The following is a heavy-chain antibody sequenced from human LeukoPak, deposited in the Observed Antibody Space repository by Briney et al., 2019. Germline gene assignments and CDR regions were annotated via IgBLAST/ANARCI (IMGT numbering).Heavy chain of an antibody. Sequence: SQTLSLTCVVSGDSISSGAYSWSWIRQPPGKGLEWIGYIFHTGSTFYNPTLKSRVTISVDNSKNQFSLRLTSVTAADTAVYYCARELWFANAPGSWLDPWGQGTLVTVSS. CDR1: GDSISSGAYS. CDR2: IFHTGST. CDR3: ARELWFANAPGSWLDP. V-gene: IGHV4-30-2*01. D-gene: IGHD3-10*01. J-gene: IGHJ5*02.